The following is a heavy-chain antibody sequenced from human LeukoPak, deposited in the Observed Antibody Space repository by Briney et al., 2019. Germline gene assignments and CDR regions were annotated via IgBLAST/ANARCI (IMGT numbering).Heavy chain of an antibody. Sequence: PGGSLRLSCAASGFTFSSYGMHWVGQAPGKGLEWGAVISYDGSNKYHADSVKGRFTISRDNSKNTVYLQMNSLRPEDTAVYYCAKGPVGYPDYWGQGTLVTVSS. D-gene: IGHD5-12*01. J-gene: IGHJ4*02. CDR3: AKGPVGYPDY. CDR2: ISYDGSNK. V-gene: IGHV3-30*18. CDR1: GFTFSSYG.